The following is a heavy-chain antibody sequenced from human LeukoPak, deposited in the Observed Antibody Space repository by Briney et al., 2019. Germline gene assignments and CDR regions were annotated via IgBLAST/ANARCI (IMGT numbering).Heavy chain of an antibody. CDR1: GYTFPSYF. CDR2: INPTGGST. V-gene: IGHV1-46*01. D-gene: IGHD2/OR15-2a*01. J-gene: IGHJ4*02. Sequence: ASVKVSCKASGYTFPSYFMHWVRQAPGQGLEWMGIINPTGGSTTYAQKFQGRVTMTRDTSTSTVYMELSSLRSDDTAVYYCARAGSLYYFDYWGQGTLVTVSS. CDR3: ARAGSLYYFDY.